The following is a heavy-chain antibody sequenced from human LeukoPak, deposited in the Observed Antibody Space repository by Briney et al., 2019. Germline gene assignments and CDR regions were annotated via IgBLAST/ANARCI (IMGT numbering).Heavy chain of an antibody. CDR3: ARDIAAPRDAFDI. D-gene: IGHD6-6*01. V-gene: IGHV3-21*01. CDR1: GFTFDNYG. CDR2: ISSSSSYI. Sequence: GGSLRLSCAASGFTFDNYGMGWVRQAPGKGLERVSSISSSSSYIYYADSVKGRFTISSDNAKNSLYLQMNSLRAEDTAVYYCARDIAAPRDAFDIWGQGTMVTVSS. J-gene: IGHJ3*02.